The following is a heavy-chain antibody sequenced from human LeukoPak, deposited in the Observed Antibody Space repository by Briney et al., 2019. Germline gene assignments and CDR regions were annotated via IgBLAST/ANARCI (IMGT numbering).Heavy chain of an antibody. Sequence: GGSLRLSCAASGFTFSSYAMSWVRQAPGKGLECVSAISGSGGSTHYADSVKGRFTISRDNSKNTLYLQMNSLRAEDTAVYYCAKNPHPVYYDSSGYYGFWGQGTLVTVSS. D-gene: IGHD3-22*01. CDR2: ISGSGGST. V-gene: IGHV3-23*01. J-gene: IGHJ4*02. CDR1: GFTFSSYA. CDR3: AKNPHPVYYDSSGYYGF.